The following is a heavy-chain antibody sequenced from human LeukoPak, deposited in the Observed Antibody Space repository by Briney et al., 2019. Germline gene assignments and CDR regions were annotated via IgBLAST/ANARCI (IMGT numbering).Heavy chain of an antibody. D-gene: IGHD2-15*01. CDR1: GFTFSSYG. CDR2: IWYGGSNK. V-gene: IGHV3-33*08. CDR3: AKMRVVAPTREYYMDV. Sequence: PSGGSLRLSCAASGFTFSSYGMHWVRQAPGKGLEWVAVIWYGGSNKYYADSVKGRFTISRDNSKNTLYLQMNSLRAEDTAVYYCAKMRVVAPTREYYMDVWGKGTTVTVSS. J-gene: IGHJ6*03.